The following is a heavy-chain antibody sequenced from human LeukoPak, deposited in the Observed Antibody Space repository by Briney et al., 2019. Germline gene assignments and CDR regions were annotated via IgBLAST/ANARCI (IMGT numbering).Heavy chain of an antibody. D-gene: IGHD4-17*01. Sequence: GGSLRLSCAASGFTSSSYAMHWVRQAPGKGLEYVSGINSNGGSTYYANSVKGRFTISRDNPKNTLYLQMGSLRADDMAVYYCARGTVTTYYYYGMDVWGQGTTVTVSS. CDR2: INSNGGST. J-gene: IGHJ6*02. CDR1: GFTSSSYA. CDR3: ARGTVTTYYYYGMDV. V-gene: IGHV3-64*01.